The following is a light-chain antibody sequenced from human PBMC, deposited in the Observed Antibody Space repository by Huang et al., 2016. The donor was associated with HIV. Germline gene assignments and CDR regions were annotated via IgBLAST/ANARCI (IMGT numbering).Light chain of an antibody. CDR3: QQYDSSPWT. Sequence: EIVLTQSPGTLSLSPGERATLSCRASQRVSSSYLAWYQQKPGHAPRLLFYGASSRATGIPDRFSGSGSGTDFTLTISRLEPEDVAVYYCQQYDSSPWTFGQGTKVEIK. CDR1: QRVSSSY. CDR2: GAS. V-gene: IGKV3-20*01. J-gene: IGKJ1*01.